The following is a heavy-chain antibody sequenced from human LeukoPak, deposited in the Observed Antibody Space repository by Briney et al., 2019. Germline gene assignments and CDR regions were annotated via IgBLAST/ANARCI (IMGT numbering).Heavy chain of an antibody. CDR2: IYTSGST. V-gene: IGHV4-61*02. J-gene: IGHJ6*02. CDR3: AGGAVTFYYGMDV. CDR1: GGSISSGSYY. D-gene: IGHD2-21*01. Sequence: PSETLSLTCTVSGGSISSGSYYWSWIRQPAGKGLEWIGRIYTSGSTNYNPSLKSRVTISVDTSKNQFSLRLTSVTAADTAVYYCAGGAVTFYYGMDVWGQGTTVTVSS.